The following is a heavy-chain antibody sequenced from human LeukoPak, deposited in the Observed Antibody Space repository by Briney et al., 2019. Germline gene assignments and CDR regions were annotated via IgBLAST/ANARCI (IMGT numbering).Heavy chain of an antibody. D-gene: IGHD2-15*01. Sequence: SQTLSLTCAISGDSVSSNIAAWNWIRQSPSRGLEWLGRTYYRSKWYNDYAVSVKSRITINPDTSKNQFSLQLNSVTPEDTAVYYCAREGYCSGGSCYVVDYWGQGTLVTVSS. J-gene: IGHJ4*02. CDR1: GDSVSSNIAA. CDR3: AREGYCSGGSCYVVDY. V-gene: IGHV6-1*01. CDR2: TYYRSKWYN.